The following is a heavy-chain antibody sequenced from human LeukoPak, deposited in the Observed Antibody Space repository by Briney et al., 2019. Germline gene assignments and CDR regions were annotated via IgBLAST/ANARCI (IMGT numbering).Heavy chain of an antibody. CDR1: GGTFSSYA. CDR2: IIPIFGTA. J-gene: IGHJ4*02. CDR3: ARDVNPHTYCYDSSGYYPQVGFDY. V-gene: IGHV1-69*05. Sequence: SVKVSCKASGGTFSSYAISWVRQAPGQGLEWMGGIIPIFGTANYAQKFQGRVTITTDESTSTAYMELSSLRSEDTAVYYCARDVNPHTYCYDSSGYYPQVGFDYWGQGTLVTVSS. D-gene: IGHD3-22*01.